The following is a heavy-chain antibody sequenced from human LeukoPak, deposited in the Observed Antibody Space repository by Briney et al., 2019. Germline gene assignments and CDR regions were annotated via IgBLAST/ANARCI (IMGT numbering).Heavy chain of an antibody. CDR1: GFTFSSYA. V-gene: IGHV3-30*04. D-gene: IGHD2-21*02. J-gene: IGHJ3*02. CDR3: AKDLGVVTAHNAFDI. Sequence: GGSLRLSCAASGFTFSSYAMHWVRQAPGKGLEWVAVISYDGSNKYYADSVKGRFTISRDNSKNTLYLQMNSLRAEDTAVYYCAKDLGVVTAHNAFDIWGQGTMVTVSS. CDR2: ISYDGSNK.